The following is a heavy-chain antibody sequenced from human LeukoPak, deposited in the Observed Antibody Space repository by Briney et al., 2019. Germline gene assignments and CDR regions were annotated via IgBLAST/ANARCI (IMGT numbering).Heavy chain of an antibody. J-gene: IGHJ4*02. CDR3: ARDDQPAPINPFGGVPVRPDHKRTQPHGYTN. V-gene: IGHV4-39*07. CDR2: IYYSGST. Sequence: SETLSLTCTVSGGSISSSSYYWGWIRQPPGKGLEWIGSIYYSGSTYYNPSLKSRVTISVDTSKNQFSLKLSSVTAADTAVYYCARDDQPAPINPFGGVPVRPDHKRTQPHGYTNWGQGTLVTVSS. D-gene: IGHD3-16*01. CDR1: GGSISSSSYY.